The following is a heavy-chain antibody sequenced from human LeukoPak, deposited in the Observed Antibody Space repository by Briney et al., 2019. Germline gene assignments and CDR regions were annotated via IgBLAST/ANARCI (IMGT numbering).Heavy chain of an antibody. CDR3: ARHVLRGGDVVRGVMGYYYYMDV. V-gene: IGHV4-39*01. J-gene: IGHJ6*03. CDR2: IYYSGST. D-gene: IGHD3-10*01. Sequence: PSETLSLTCVVSGGPISRSNWWSWVRQPPGKGLEWIGSIYYSGSTYYNPSLKSRVTISVDTSKNQFSLKLSSVTAADTAVYYCARHVLRGGDVVRGVMGYYYYMDVWGKGTTVTISS. CDR1: GGPISRSNW.